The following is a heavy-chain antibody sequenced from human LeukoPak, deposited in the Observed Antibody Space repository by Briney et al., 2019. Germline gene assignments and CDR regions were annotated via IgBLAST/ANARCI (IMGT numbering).Heavy chain of an antibody. Sequence: ASVKVSCKASGYTFTDYYIHWVRQAPGQGLEWMGWINPNSGGTNYAQTFQGRVTMTRDTSITTAYLELSRLRSDDTAVYYCARIGYSHHLDYWGQGTLVTVSS. CDR1: GYTFTDYY. CDR2: INPNSGGT. V-gene: IGHV1-2*02. J-gene: IGHJ4*02. D-gene: IGHD5-24*01. CDR3: ARIGYSHHLDY.